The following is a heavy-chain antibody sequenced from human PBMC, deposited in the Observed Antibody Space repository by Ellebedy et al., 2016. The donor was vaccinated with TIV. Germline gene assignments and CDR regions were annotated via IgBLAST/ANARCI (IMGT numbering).Heavy chain of an antibody. Sequence: PGGSLTLSCAASGFTSSSYALTWVRQVPRKGLEWVAVIRGRSDMTFYADSVKGRCTISRDNAKNTLYLQMNSLRAEDTARYYCAKGAQDIATGYDIWRPYFDYWGQGTLVTVSS. J-gene: IGHJ4*02. CDR2: IRGRSDMT. V-gene: IGHV3-23*01. CDR3: AKGAQDIATGYDIWRPYFDY. D-gene: IGHD3-9*01. CDR1: GFTSSSYA.